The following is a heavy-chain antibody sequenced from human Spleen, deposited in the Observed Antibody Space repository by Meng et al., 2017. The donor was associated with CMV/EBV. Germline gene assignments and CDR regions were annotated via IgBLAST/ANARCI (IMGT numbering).Heavy chain of an antibody. Sequence: SETLSLTCTVSGGSISRYKWSWIRQPPGKGLEWIGHIYNSGSTNYKPSLKGRVTISVDTSKNQFSLKLSSVTAADTAVYHCAREAYCGGTSCYRGFDPWGQGTLVTVSS. CDR3: AREAYCGGTSCYRGFDP. J-gene: IGHJ5*02. V-gene: IGHV4-59*01. CDR1: GGSISRYK. D-gene: IGHD2-2*01. CDR2: IYNSGST.